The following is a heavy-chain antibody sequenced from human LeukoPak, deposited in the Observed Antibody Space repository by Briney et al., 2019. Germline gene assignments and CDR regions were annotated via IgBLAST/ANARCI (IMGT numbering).Heavy chain of an antibody. V-gene: IGHV3-74*01. D-gene: IGHD1-1*01. Sequence: GGSLRLSCAAYGFTFSDYWMHWVRQVPGEGLVWVPRISGDGTKTAYAGSVKGRFTISRDNARNTLYLQMDSLRADDASVHYCVHSLPGHHYLEYWGQGTLVTVSS. J-gene: IGHJ4*02. CDR1: GFTFSDYW. CDR2: ISGDGTKT. CDR3: VHSLPGHHYLEY.